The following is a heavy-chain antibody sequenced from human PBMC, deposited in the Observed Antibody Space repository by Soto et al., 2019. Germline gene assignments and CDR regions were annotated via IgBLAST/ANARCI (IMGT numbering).Heavy chain of an antibody. V-gene: IGHV1-69*01. CDR3: AKLGVDCTPTSCSGAFYTYGMDV. J-gene: IGHJ6*04. D-gene: IGHD2-8*01. Sequence: QVQLVQAGSEVKKPGSSVKVSCKASGGTVRDYAITWVRQAPGQGLEWVGGIMPNFGGANYAQKFQGRVTITAEESTRTAYMGLSILRSEDTAVYYCAKLGVDCTPTSCSGAFYTYGMDVWGKGTTVTVSS. CDR1: GGTVRDYA. CDR2: IMPNFGGA.